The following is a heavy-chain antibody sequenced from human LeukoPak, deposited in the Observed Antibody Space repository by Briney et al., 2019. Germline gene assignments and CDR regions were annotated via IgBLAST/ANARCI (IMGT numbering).Heavy chain of an antibody. V-gene: IGHV3-21*01. CDR1: GFTLTTFA. CDR2: ISSTSTYI. CDR3: ARIDCEDYLAIDY. D-gene: IGHD2-21*02. J-gene: IGHJ4*02. Sequence: PGGSLRPSCAASGFTLTTFAMHWVRQAPGKGLEWVSSISSTSTYIHYADSVKGRFTISRDNAKNSLYLQMNSLRAEETAVCYCARIDCEDYLAIDYSGQGTLVTVSS.